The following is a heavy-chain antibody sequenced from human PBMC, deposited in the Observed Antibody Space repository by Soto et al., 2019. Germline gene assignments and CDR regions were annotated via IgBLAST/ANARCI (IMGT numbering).Heavy chain of an antibody. CDR3: ASGSGWNDY. D-gene: IGHD6-19*01. CDR2: INWSGATR. CDR1: GFSLDDYA. V-gene: IGHV3-9*01. Sequence: SLILSCAVSGFSLDDYAMHWVRQVPGKGLEWVSGINWSGATRGYAPSVRGRFTISKDNASSSVFLQMDSLRLEDTAVYYCASGSGWNDYWGQGTLVTVSS. J-gene: IGHJ4*02.